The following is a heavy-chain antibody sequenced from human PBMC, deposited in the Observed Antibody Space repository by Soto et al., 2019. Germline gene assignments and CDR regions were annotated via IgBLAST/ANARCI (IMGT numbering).Heavy chain of an antibody. D-gene: IGHD5-18*01. CDR3: ARDIPPRWIRYGQGFDY. V-gene: IGHV1-3*01. CDR1: GYTFTSYA. Sequence: ASVKVSCKASGYTFTSYAMHWVRQAPGQRREWMGWINAGNGNTKYSQKFQGRVIITRDTSASTAYMELSSLRSEDTAVYYCARDIPPRWIRYGQGFDYWGQGTLVTVS. CDR2: INAGNGNT. J-gene: IGHJ4*02.